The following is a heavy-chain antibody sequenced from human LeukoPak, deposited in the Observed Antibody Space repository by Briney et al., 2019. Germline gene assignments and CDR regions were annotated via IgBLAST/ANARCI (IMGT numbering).Heavy chain of an antibody. D-gene: IGHD3-3*01. V-gene: IGHV3-48*03. CDR2: ISSSGSII. J-gene: IGHJ4*02. CDR1: GFTFSSYE. CDR3: ARVYDFWSGYCNFDY. Sequence: WGSPRLSCAASGFTFSSYEMNWVRQAPGKGLEWVSYISSSGSIIYYADSVKGRFTISRDNAKNSLYLQMNSLRAEDTAVYYCARVYDFWSGYCNFDYWGQGTLVTVTS.